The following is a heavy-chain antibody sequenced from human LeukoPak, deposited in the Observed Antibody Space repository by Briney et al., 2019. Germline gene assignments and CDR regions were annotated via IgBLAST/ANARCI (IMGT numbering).Heavy chain of an antibody. J-gene: IGHJ6*03. Sequence: ASVKVSCKASGYTFTSYGISWVRQAPGQGLEWMGWISAYNGNTNYAQKLQGRVTMTTDTSTSTAYMELRSLRSDDTAVYYCARGGSSSWYRYYYYMDVWGKGTTVTISS. CDR3: ARGGSSSWYRYYYYMDV. D-gene: IGHD6-13*01. CDR2: ISAYNGNT. V-gene: IGHV1-18*01. CDR1: GYTFTSYG.